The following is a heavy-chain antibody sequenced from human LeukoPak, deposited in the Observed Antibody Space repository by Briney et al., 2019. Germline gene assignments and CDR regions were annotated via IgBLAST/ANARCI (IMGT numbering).Heavy chain of an antibody. CDR3: ARDGDYDSSGSQPHWFDP. V-gene: IGHV1-46*01. CDR1: GDTFTSYY. Sequence: ASVKVSCKASGDTFTSYYMHWLRHTPGQGLEWVGIINPSGGSTNYDRRFKGKVTMTRDTATSTVYMAISSLSSEHRGVYYCARDGDYDSSGSQPHWFDPWGQGTLVTVSS. D-gene: IGHD3-22*01. CDR2: INPSGGST. J-gene: IGHJ5*02.